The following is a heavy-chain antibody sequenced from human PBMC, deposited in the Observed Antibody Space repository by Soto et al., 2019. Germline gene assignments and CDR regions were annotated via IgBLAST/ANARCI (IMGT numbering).Heavy chain of an antibody. CDR3: ARGVRLTIFGVVIIRYYFDY. D-gene: IGHD3-3*01. V-gene: IGHV4-34*01. Sequence: QVQLQQWGAGLLKPSETLSLTCAVYGGSFSGYYWSWIRQHPGKGLEWIGEINHSGSTNYNPSLKSRVTISVDTSKHQFSLKLSSVTAADTAVYYCARGVRLTIFGVVIIRYYFDYWGQGTLVTVSS. CDR1: GGSFSGYY. CDR2: INHSGST. J-gene: IGHJ4*02.